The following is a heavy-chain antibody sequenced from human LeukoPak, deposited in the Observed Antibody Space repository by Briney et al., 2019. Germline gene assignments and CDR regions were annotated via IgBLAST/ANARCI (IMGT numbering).Heavy chain of an antibody. Sequence: PSGTLSLTCTVSGGSISSGGYYWSWIRQHPGKGLEWIGYIYYSGSTYYNPSLKSRVTISVDTSKNQFSLKLSSVTAADTAVYYCAREDCSSTSCYTDYWGQGTLVTVSS. D-gene: IGHD2-2*02. CDR3: AREDCSSTSCYTDY. V-gene: IGHV4-31*03. CDR1: GGSISSGGYY. CDR2: IYYSGST. J-gene: IGHJ4*02.